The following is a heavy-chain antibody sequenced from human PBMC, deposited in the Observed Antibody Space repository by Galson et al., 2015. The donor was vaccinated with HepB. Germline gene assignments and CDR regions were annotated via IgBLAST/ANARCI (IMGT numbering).Heavy chain of an antibody. CDR1: GFSLSSRGMC. D-gene: IGHD1-26*01. CDR2: IDWDDDK. CDR3: ARIRVGDREYDAFDI. Sequence: PALVKPTQTLTLTCTFSGFSLSSRGMCVSWIRQPPGKALEWLARIDWDDDKYYTTSLKTRLTISKDTSKNQVVLTMTNMDPVDTATYYCARIRVGDREYDAFDIWGQGTMVTVSS. J-gene: IGHJ3*02. V-gene: IGHV2-70*11.